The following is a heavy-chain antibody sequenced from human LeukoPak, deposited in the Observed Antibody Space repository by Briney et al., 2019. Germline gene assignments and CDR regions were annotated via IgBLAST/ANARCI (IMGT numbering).Heavy chain of an antibody. D-gene: IGHD3-3*01. V-gene: IGHV4-59*01. CDR3: ARVTFWSGYSLFDY. CDR1: GGSISSYY. CDR2: IYYSGST. Sequence: PSETLSLTCTVSGGSISSYYWSWIRQPPGKGLEWIGYIYYSGSTNYSPSLKSRVTISVDTSKNQFSLKLSSVTAADTAVYYCARVTFWSGYSLFDYWGQGTLVTVSS. J-gene: IGHJ4*02.